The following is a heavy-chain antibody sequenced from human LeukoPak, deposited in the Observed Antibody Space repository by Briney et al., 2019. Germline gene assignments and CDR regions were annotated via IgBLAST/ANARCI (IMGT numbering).Heavy chain of an antibody. D-gene: IGHD1-7*01. J-gene: IGHJ4*02. CDR3: AKVRVVFNWNYAYYFDS. Sequence: PGGSLRLSCAASGFPFGSYAMHWVRQAPGKGLEWVALISYDGSNKYYADSVKGRFIISRDNSKNTLYLQMNSLRAEDTAVYYCAKVRVVFNWNYAYYFDSWGQGTLVTVSS. CDR1: GFPFGSYA. CDR2: ISYDGSNK. V-gene: IGHV3-30*18.